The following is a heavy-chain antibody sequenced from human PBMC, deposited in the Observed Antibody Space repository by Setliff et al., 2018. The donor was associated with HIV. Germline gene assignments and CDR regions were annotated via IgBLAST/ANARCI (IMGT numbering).Heavy chain of an antibody. D-gene: IGHD1-26*01. CDR1: GYTFTNFY. CDR2: INPSGGDT. Sequence: ASVKVSCKASGYTFTNFYVHWVRRAPGQGLEWLGMINPSGGDTTYAQKFQGRVTMTRDTSTSTVYMDLSSLRSEDTAVYYCARGGHYSGTYLPRDYYMDVWGKGTTVTVSS. V-gene: IGHV1-46*01. CDR3: ARGGHYSGTYLPRDYYMDV. J-gene: IGHJ6*03.